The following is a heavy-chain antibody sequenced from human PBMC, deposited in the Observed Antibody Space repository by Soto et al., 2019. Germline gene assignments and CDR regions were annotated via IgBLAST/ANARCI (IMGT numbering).Heavy chain of an antibody. CDR2: IYYSGST. V-gene: IGHV4-39*01. D-gene: IGHD6-13*01. J-gene: IGHJ4*02. CDR3: LRHVYSAAAGFHY. Sequence: SEALSLSCTVSGGSISSSSYYWGLIRLPPGKGLEWIGSIYYSGSTYYNPSLKSRVTISVDTSKNQFSLKLSSVTAADTAVYYFLRHVYSAAAGFHYLRQG. CDR1: GGSISSSSYY.